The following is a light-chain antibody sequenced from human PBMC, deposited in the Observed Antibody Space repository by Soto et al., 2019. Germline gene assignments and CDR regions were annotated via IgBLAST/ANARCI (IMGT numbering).Light chain of an antibody. CDR3: SSYTSSSRYA. V-gene: IGLV2-14*01. CDR1: SSDVGDYNY. Sequence: QSALTQPASVYGSPGQSITISCTGTSSDVGDYNYVSWYQQHPGKAPKYMIYDVSIRPSGVSNRFSGSKSGNTASLTISGLQAEDEADYYCSSYTSSSRYAFGTGTKLTVL. J-gene: IGLJ1*01. CDR2: DVS.